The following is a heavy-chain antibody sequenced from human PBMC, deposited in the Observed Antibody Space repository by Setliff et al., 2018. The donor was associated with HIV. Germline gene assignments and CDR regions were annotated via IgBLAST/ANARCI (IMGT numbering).Heavy chain of an antibody. V-gene: IGHV4-38-2*01. Sequence: SETLSLTCAVSGYFIRSGYFWGWIRQPPGRGLEWIGTIYYSGTTYYIPSLKSRVTISVDTSKNQFSLKLSSVTAADTAVYYCARGVVAYDYGDLISLHYFDYWGQGTLVTVSS. CDR1: GYFIRSGYF. CDR3: ARGVVAYDYGDLISLHYFDY. D-gene: IGHD4-17*01. CDR2: IYYSGTT. J-gene: IGHJ4*02.